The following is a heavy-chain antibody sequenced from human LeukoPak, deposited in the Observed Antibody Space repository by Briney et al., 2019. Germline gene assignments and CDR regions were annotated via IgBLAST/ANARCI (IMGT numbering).Heavy chain of an antibody. CDR2: IIPIFGTA. V-gene: IGHV1-69*01. Sequence: GASVKVSCKASGGTFSSYAISWVRQAPGQGLGWMGGIIPIFGTANYAQKFQGRVTITADESTSTAYMELSSLRSEDTAVYYCARDRMVRGVILYGMDVWGKGTTVTVSS. CDR1: GGTFSSYA. D-gene: IGHD3-10*01. CDR3: ARDRMVRGVILYGMDV. J-gene: IGHJ6*04.